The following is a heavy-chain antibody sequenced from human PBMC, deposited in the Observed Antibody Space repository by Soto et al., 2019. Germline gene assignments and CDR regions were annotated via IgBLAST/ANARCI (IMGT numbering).Heavy chain of an antibody. CDR2: ISAYTDYT. Sequence: QIQLVQSGAEVKKPGASVKLSCKASGYTFTDHGISWVRQAPGQGFEWMGWISAYTDYTAYAQKFQGRVTMTTDKYTSTAYMELRSLTSDDTAVYYCAKDRPRFTQNFLDVYWGQGTLVTVSS. V-gene: IGHV1-18*01. CDR1: GYTFTDHG. CDR3: AKDRPRFTQNFLDVY. J-gene: IGHJ4*02.